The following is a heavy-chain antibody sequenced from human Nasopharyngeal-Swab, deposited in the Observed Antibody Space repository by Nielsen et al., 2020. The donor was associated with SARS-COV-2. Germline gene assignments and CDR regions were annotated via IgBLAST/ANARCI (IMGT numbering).Heavy chain of an antibody. CDR1: GFTFSSYW. V-gene: IGHV3-7*01. Sequence: GGSLRLSCAASGFTFSSYWMSWVRQAPGKGLEWVANIKQDGSEKYYVDSVKGRFTISRDNAKNSLYLQMNSLRAEDMAVYYCARDKDSGYELTPPLYWGQGTLVTVPS. CDR3: ARDKDSGYELTPPLY. J-gene: IGHJ4*02. CDR2: IKQDGSEK. D-gene: IGHD5-12*01.